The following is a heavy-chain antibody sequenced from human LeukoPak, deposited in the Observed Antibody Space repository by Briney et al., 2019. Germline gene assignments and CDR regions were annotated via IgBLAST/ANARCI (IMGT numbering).Heavy chain of an antibody. CDR1: GFSFSSYG. V-gene: IGHV3-30*18. Sequence: GGSLRLSCAASGFSFSSYGMHWVRQAPGKGLEWVAVISYDGSNKNYADSVKGRFTISRDNSKNTLYLQMNSLRAEDTAVYYCAKDLSKGLLYRRGMYYFDYWGQGTLVTVSS. CDR2: ISYDGSNK. D-gene: IGHD3-3*01. CDR3: AKDLSKGLLYRRGMYYFDY. J-gene: IGHJ4*02.